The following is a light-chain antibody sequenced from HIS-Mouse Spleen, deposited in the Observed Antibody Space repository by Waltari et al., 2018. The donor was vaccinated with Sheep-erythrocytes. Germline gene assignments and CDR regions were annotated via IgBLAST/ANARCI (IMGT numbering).Light chain of an antibody. Sequence: QYALTQPRSVSGSPGQSVTISCTGTSSDVGGYNYVSWYQQYPGKAPKLRMYDVSKRPSGVPDRFSGSKSGNTASLTISGLQAEDEADYYCCSYAGSYNHVFATGTKVTVL. CDR1: SSDVGGYNY. CDR3: CSYAGSYNHV. CDR2: DVS. V-gene: IGLV2-11*01. J-gene: IGLJ1*01.